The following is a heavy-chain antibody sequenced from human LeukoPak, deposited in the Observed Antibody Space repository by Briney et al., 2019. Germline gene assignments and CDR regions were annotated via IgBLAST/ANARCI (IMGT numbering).Heavy chain of an antibody. D-gene: IGHD3-22*01. J-gene: IGHJ6*03. CDR2: IYYSGST. CDR1: GGSISSSSYY. CDR3: ASLTYYYDSSGYYSPQYYDYYYYMDV. Sequence: PSETLSLTCTVSGGSISSSSYYWGWIRQPPGKGLEWIGSIYYSGSTYYNPSLKSRVTISVDTSKNQFSLKLSSVTAADTAVYYCASLTYYYDSSGYYSPQYYDYYYYMDVWGKGTTVTVSS. V-gene: IGHV4-39*01.